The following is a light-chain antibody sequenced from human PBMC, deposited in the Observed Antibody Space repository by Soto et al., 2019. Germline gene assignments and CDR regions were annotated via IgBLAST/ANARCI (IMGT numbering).Light chain of an antibody. CDR2: GAL. CDR1: QRVSSSY. V-gene: IGKV3-20*01. J-gene: IGKJ1*01. CDR3: QQYHSSVWT. Sequence: EIVLTQSPATLSLSPGERATLSCRASQRVSSSYLAWYQQKPGQAPRLLIYGALNRATGIPVRFSGSGSGTDFTLTISRLEPEDFAVYFCQQYHSSVWTFGQGTKVEIK.